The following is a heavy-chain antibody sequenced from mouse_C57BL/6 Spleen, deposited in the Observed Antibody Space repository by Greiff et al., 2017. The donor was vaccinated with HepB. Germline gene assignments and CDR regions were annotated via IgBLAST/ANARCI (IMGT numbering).Heavy chain of an antibody. CDR3: ARLGHDDENFDY. V-gene: IGHV14-3*01. CDR2: IDPANGNT. J-gene: IGHJ2*01. CDR1: GFNIKNTY. D-gene: IGHD2-12*01. Sequence: EVQLQQSVAELVRPGASVKLSCTASGFNIKNTYMHWVKQRPEQGLEWIGRIDPANGNTKYASKFQGKVTITADSSSNTAYLQLSSLTSEDTAIYFCARLGHDDENFDYGDQGTTLTVSS.